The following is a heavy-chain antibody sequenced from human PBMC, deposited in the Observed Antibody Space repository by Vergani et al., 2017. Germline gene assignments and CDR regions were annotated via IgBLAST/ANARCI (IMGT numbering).Heavy chain of an antibody. CDR3: AKQRAYESSGYLVY. J-gene: IGHJ4*02. V-gene: IGHV3-9*01. Sequence: EVQLVESGGGLVQPGRSLRLSCAASGFTFDDYAMHWVRQAPAKGLEWVSGISWNSGSIGYADSVKGRFTISRDNAKNSLYLQMNSLRAEDTALYYCAKQRAYESSGYLVYWGQGTLVTVSS. CDR2: ISWNSGSI. D-gene: IGHD3-22*01. CDR1: GFTFDDYA.